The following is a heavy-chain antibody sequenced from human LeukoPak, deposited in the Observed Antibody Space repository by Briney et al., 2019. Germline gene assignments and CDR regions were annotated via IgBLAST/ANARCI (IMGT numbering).Heavy chain of an antibody. CDR2: INSDGSST. CDR1: GFTFSSHW. CDR3: AREGYYYDSSGYSYYFDY. J-gene: IGHJ4*02. V-gene: IGHV3-74*01. Sequence: GGSLRLSCAASGFTFSSHWMHWVRQVPGKGLVWVSRINSDGSSTSYADSVKGRFTISRDNAKNTLYLQMNSLRAEDTAVYYCAREGYYYDSSGYSYYFDYWGQGTLVTVSS. D-gene: IGHD3-22*01.